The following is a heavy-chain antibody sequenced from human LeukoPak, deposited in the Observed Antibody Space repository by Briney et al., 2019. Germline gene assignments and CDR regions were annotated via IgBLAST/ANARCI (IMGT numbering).Heavy chain of an antibody. CDR1: GGSISSSSYY. CDR2: IYYSGST. D-gene: IGHD1-1*01. J-gene: IGHJ4*02. Sequence: SETLSLTCTVSGGSISSSSYYWGWIRQPPGKGLEWIGSIYYSGSTNYNPSLKSRVTISVDTSKNQFSLKLSSVTAADTAVYYCARHSHVEGGYFDYWGQGTLVTVSS. V-gene: IGHV4-39*01. CDR3: ARHSHVEGGYFDY.